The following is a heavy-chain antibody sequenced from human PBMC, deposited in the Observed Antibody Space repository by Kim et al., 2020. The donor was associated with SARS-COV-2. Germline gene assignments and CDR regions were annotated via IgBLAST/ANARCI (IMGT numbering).Heavy chain of an antibody. J-gene: IGHJ6*02. V-gene: IGHV3-53*01. Sequence: GGSLRLSCAASGFTVSSNYMSWVRQAPGKGLEWVSVIYSGGSTYYADSVKGRFTISRDNSKNPLYLQMNCLIAEDTSLYYCARDEVTGSGGLYYYYYGMDVWGPGTTVTVSS. CDR3: ARDEVTGSGGLYYYYYGMDV. CDR1: GFTVSSNY. CDR2: IYSGGST. D-gene: IGHD6-19*01.